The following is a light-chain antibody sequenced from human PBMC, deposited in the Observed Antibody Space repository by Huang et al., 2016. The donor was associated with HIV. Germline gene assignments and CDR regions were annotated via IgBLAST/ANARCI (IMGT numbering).Light chain of an antibody. CDR3: HHYGSSSKT. J-gene: IGKJ1*01. CDR1: QSVSSSN. CDR2: GAS. V-gene: IGKV3-20*01. Sequence: EIVLTQSPGTLSLSPGERATLSCGASQSVSSSNLAWYQQGPGQAPRRLIYGASSRATGIPDRFSGGGSGTDFTLTISRLEPEDFAVYYCHHYGSSSKTFGQGTKVEFK.